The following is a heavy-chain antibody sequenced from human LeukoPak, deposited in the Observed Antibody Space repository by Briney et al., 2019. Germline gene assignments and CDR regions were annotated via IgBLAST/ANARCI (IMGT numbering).Heavy chain of an antibody. D-gene: IGHD2-2*01. CDR3: ARDNDQFWVPLDY. CDR2: INPNTGGT. CDR1: GYTFTGYY. V-gene: IGHV1-2*02. Sequence: ASVKVSCKASGYTFTGYYMHWVRQAPGQGLDWMGWINPNTGGTNYAQKFQGRVTMTRDTSISTAYMELSSLRSDDTAVYYCARDNDQFWVPLDYRGQGTLVTVSS. J-gene: IGHJ4*02.